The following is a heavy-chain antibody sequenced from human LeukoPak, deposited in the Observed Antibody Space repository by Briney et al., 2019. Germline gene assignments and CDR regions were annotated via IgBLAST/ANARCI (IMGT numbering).Heavy chain of an antibody. J-gene: IGHJ4*02. CDR2: IKQDGSEK. Sequence: PGGSLRLSCAASGFTFSSYWMSWVRQAPGKGLEWVANIKQDGSEKYYVDSVKGRFTISRDNAKNSLYLQMNSLKTEDTAVYYCSTDGGPHYYDSSAYYYWGQGTLVTVSS. V-gene: IGHV3-7*03. D-gene: IGHD3-22*01. CDR1: GFTFSSYW. CDR3: STDGGPHYYDSSAYYY.